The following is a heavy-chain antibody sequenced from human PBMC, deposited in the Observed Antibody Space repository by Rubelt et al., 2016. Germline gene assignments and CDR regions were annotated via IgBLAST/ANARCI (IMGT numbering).Heavy chain of an antibody. V-gene: IGHV4-4*02. CDR3: ASHVRSGYYFDY. CDR1: GGSISSSNW. Sequence: QVQLQESGPGLVKPSGTLSLTCAVSGGSISSSNWWSWVRQPPGKGLEWIGSIYYSGSTYYNPSPSGGVTISLYPSMLQFALKLSSVTAADTAVYYCASHVRSGYYFDYWGQGTLVTVSS. J-gene: IGHJ4*02. D-gene: IGHD3-22*01. CDR2: IYYSGST.